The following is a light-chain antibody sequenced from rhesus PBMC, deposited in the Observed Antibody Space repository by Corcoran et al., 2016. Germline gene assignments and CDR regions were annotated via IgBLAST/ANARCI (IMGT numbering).Light chain of an antibody. CDR1: QGISTY. CDR3: LQYNSDPRT. J-gene: IGKJ1*01. CDR2: AAS. Sequence: DIQMTQSPSSLSASVGDRVTITCRASQGISTYLNWYQQTPGKAPKRLIYAASSLESGVPSRFSGSGSGTDFTLTISSLQPEDFATYYCLQYNSDPRTFGQGTKVEIK. V-gene: IGKV1-43*02.